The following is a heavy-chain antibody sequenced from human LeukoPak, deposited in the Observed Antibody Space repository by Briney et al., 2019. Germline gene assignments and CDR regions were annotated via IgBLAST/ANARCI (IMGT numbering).Heavy chain of an antibody. D-gene: IGHD3-10*01. CDR1: GGSISSSNW. Sequence: PSETLSLTCAVSGGSISSSNWWSWVRQPPGKGLEWIGEIYHSGSTNYNPSLKSRVTISVDTSKNQFSLKLSSVTAADTAVYYCARQRGFAALRHYYYYYYMDVWGKGTTVTVSS. CDR2: IYHSGST. J-gene: IGHJ6*03. CDR3: ARQRGFAALRHYYYYYYMDV. V-gene: IGHV4-4*02.